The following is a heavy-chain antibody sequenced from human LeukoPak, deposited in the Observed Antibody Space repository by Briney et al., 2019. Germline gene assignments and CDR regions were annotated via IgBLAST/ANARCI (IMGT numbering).Heavy chain of an antibody. J-gene: IGHJ4*02. Sequence: GGSLRLSCAASGFTFSNYAMSWVRQAPGKGLEWVSAISGSGYSTYDADSVKGRFTISRDNSQNTLYLQMNSLGAEDTAVYYCAKDLGSGYSYGYFDYWGQGTPVTVSS. CDR2: ISGSGYST. CDR1: GFTFSNYA. CDR3: AKDLGSGYSYGYFDY. V-gene: IGHV3-23*01. D-gene: IGHD5-18*01.